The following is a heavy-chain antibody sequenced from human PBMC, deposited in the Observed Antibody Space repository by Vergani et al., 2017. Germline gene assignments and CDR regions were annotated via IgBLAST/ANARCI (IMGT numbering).Heavy chain of an antibody. J-gene: IGHJ6*03. CDR3: ARVRGDSSSWYGTPYYYYYYMDV. V-gene: IGHV4-4*07. D-gene: IGHD6-13*01. CDR1: GGSISSYY. Sequence: QVQLQESGPGLVKPSETLSLTCTVSGGSISSYYWSWIRQPAGKGLEWIGRIYTSGSTNYNPSLKSRVTISVDTSKNQFSLKLSSVTAADTAVYYCARVRGDSSSWYGTPYYYYYYMDVWGKGTTVTVSS. CDR2: IYTSGST.